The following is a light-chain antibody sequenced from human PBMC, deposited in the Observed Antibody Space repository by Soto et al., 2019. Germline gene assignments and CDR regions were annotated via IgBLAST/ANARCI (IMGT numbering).Light chain of an antibody. CDR3: SSREGKLKYVL. V-gene: IGLV2-8*01. J-gene: IGLJ2*01. Sequence: QSVLTQPPSASGSPGQSVTISCTGTSRDMGYNDFVSWYQQLPVKAPQLMIYELNKRPSGVPHRFSGPRSGSTASLTVSGLQAEDEAVYYCSSREGKLKYVLFGGGTKLTVL. CDR1: SRDMGYNDF. CDR2: ELN.